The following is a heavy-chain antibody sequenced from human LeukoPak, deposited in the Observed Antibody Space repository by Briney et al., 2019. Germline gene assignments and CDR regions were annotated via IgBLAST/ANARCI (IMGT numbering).Heavy chain of an antibody. Sequence: SETLSLTCTVSGGSISSSSYYWGWSRQPPGKGLEWIGSIYYSGSTYYNPSLKSRVTISVDTSKNQFSLKLSSVTAADTAVYYCASLTSGYYYDWGQGTLVTVSS. CDR3: ASLTSGYYYD. D-gene: IGHD3-22*01. V-gene: IGHV4-39*07. CDR1: GGSISSSSYY. CDR2: IYYSGST. J-gene: IGHJ4*02.